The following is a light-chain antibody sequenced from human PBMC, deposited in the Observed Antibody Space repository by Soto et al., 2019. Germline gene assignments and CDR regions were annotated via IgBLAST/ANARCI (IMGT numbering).Light chain of an antibody. CDR2: AAS. V-gene: IGKV1-9*01. CDR1: QGISSY. Sequence: DIQLTQSPSFLSASVGDRVTITCRASQGISSYLAWYQQKPGKAPKLLIYAASTLQSGVPSRFSGSGSGTEFTLTISSLQPEDFATYYCQQLNSYPLPFGGGTKLEIK. CDR3: QQLNSYPLP. J-gene: IGKJ4*01.